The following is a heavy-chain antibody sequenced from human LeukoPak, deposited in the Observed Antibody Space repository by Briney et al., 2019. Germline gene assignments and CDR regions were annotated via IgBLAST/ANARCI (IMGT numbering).Heavy chain of an antibody. Sequence: PSETLSLTCTVSGGSISSYYWSWIRQPPGKGLEWLGYIYYSGSTNYNPSLKSRVTISVDTSKNQFSLKLSSVTAADTAVYYCARSRAAAGTGWFDPWGQGTLVTVSS. D-gene: IGHD6-13*01. V-gene: IGHV4-59*08. CDR2: IYYSGST. CDR3: ARSRAAAGTGWFDP. J-gene: IGHJ5*02. CDR1: GGSISSYY.